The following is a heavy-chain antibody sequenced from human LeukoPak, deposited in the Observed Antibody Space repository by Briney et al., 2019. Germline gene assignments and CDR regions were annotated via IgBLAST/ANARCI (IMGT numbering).Heavy chain of an antibody. CDR1: VCTCTIYA. CDR3: ARDGIVGDCSSTSCYEIDYYFDY. Sequence: SVNVSFKSSVCTCTIYAISWVRHAPAPGLELMGRIIPILGIANYSHKFQGRVTITSDKSTSTAYMELSSLRSEDPAVYHCARDGIVGDCSSTSCYEIDYYFDYWGQGTLVTVSS. V-gene: IGHV1-69*04. D-gene: IGHD2-2*01. J-gene: IGHJ4*02. CDR2: IIPILGIA.